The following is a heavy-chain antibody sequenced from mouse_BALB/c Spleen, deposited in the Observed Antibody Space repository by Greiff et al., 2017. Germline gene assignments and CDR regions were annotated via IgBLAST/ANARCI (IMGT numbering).Heavy chain of an antibody. Sequence: EVKVVESGGDLVKPGGSLKLSCAASGFTFSSYGMAWVRQTPDKRLEWVAIISSGGSYTYYPDSVKGRFTISRDNAKNTLYLQMSSLKSEDTAMYYCARHDSNFDYWGQGTTLTVSA. CDR1: GFTFSSYG. J-gene: IGHJ2*01. CDR2: ISSGGSYT. CDR3: ARHDSNFDY. D-gene: IGHD2-4*01. V-gene: IGHV5-6*01.